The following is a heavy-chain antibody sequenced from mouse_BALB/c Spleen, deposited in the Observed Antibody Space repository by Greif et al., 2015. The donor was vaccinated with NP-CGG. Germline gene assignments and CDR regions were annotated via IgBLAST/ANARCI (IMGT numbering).Heavy chain of an antibody. CDR1: GFNIKDTY. CDR3: ARWDWYFDV. J-gene: IGHJ1*01. Sequence: EVQLVESGAELVKPGASVKLSCTASGFNIKDTYKHWVKQRPEQGLEWIGRIDPANGNTKYDPKFQGKATITADTSSNTTYLQLSSLTSEDTAVYYCARWDWYFDVWGAGTTVTVSS. V-gene: IGHV14-3*02. CDR2: IDPANGNT.